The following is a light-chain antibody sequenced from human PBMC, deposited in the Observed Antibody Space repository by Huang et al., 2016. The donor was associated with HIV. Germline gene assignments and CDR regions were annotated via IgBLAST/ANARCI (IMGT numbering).Light chain of an antibody. CDR3: QQYGSSPLT. J-gene: IGKJ4*01. Sequence: EIVLTQSPGTLSLSPGERATLSCRASQSVSNNYLAWYQQKPGQAPRLLMYGASSRATGIPDRCSGSGSGTDFTLTIRRLEPEDFAVYYCQQYGSSPLTFGGGTKVEIK. CDR2: GAS. CDR1: QSVSNNY. V-gene: IGKV3-20*01.